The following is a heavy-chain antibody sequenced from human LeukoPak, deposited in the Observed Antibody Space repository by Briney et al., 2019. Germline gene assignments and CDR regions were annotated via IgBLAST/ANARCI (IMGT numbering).Heavy chain of an antibody. V-gene: IGHV4-39*07. CDR3: ARGSIVERGYFDY. CDR2: IYYSGST. J-gene: IGHJ4*02. CDR1: GGSISSSSYY. D-gene: IGHD6-6*01. Sequence: SETLSLTCTVSGGSISSSSYYWGWIRQPPGKGLEWIGSIYYSGSTYYNPSLKSQVTISVDTSKNQFSLKLSSVTAADTAVYYCARGSIVERGYFDYWGQGTLVTVSS.